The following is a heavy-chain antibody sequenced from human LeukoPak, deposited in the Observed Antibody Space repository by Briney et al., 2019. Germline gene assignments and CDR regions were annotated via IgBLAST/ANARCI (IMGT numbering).Heavy chain of an antibody. CDR2: ISGSGANT. Sequence: GRSLRLSCAASGFTFSTYAMRWVRQAPGKGLEWVSTISGSGANTHYADSVRGRFTISRHNSKHTLYLHMNSLRAEDTAVYYCATLLLNCSSTRCYDPLLGYWGQGTLVTVSS. J-gene: IGHJ4*02. V-gene: IGHV3-23*01. D-gene: IGHD2-2*01. CDR1: GFTFSTYA. CDR3: ATLLLNCSSTRCYDPLLGY.